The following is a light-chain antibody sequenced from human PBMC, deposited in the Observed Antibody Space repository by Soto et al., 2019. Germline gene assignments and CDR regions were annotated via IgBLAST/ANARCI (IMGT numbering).Light chain of an antibody. Sequence: QLVLTQSPSASASLGASVKLTCTLSSGHNTYPIAWHQQQPEKGPRYLMRVNSDGTYTKGGGISDRFSGSSSGAERYLTISSLQSEDEADYYCQIWGTGMVFGGGTKLTVL. J-gene: IGLJ3*02. V-gene: IGLV4-69*02. CDR1: SGHNTYP. CDR3: QIWGTGMV. CDR2: VNSDGTY.